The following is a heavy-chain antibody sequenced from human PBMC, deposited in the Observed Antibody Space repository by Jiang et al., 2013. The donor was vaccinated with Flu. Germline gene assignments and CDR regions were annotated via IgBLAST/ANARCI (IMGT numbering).Heavy chain of an antibody. CDR2: IYYSGST. CDR3: ARHQTEIPGDYDILTGPMRPEQEVFDY. J-gene: IGHJ4*02. Sequence: TLSLTCTVSGGSISSYYWSWIRQPPGKGLEWIGYIYYSGSTNYNPSLKSRVTISVDTSKNQFSLKLSSVTAADTAVYYCARHQTEIPGDYDILTGPMRPEQEVFDYWGQGTLVTVSS. CDR1: GGSISSYY. D-gene: IGHD3-9*01. V-gene: IGHV4-59*08.